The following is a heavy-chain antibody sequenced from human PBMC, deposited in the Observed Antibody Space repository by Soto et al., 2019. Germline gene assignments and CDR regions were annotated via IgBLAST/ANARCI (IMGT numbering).Heavy chain of an antibody. CDR3: ARGPPNWGFDY. D-gene: IGHD7-27*01. CDR1: GNTFSIYD. CDR2: MSPNSGDT. J-gene: IGHJ4*02. Sequence: QVRLVQSGAEVKKPGASVKVSCKASGNTFSIYDINWVRQATGQGLEWMGWMSPNSGDTGYAQKFQGRVTMTRNTSISTAYMELSSLRSEDTAVYYCARGPPNWGFDYWGQGTLVTVSS. V-gene: IGHV1-8*02.